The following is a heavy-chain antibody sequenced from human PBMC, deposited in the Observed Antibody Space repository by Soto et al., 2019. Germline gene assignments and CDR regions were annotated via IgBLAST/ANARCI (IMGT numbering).Heavy chain of an antibody. CDR1: GGSISSYY. J-gene: IGHJ3*02. V-gene: IGHV4-59*01. D-gene: IGHD5-18*01. CDR3: TTERYSYGYAFDI. CDR2: IYYSGST. Sequence: SETLSLTCTVSGGSISSYYWSWIRQPPGKGLEWIGSIYYSGSTNYNPSHKSRVTISVATSKNQFSQKLSSVTAANAAVYYWTTERYSYGYAFDIWGQGTMVTVSS.